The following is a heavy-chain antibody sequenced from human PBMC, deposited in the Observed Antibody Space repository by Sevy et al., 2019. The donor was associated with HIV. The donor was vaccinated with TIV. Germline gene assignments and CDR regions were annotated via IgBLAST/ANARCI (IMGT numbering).Heavy chain of an antibody. CDR2: ISYDGSNK. CDR3: ARDRWGYCSSTSRQGGGAFDS. D-gene: IGHD2-2*01. Sequence: GGSLRLSCAASGFTFSSYAMHWVRQAPGKGLEWVAVISYDGSNKYYADSVKGRFTISKDNSKNTLYLQMNSLRAEEKAAYYCARDRWGYCSSTSRQGGGAFDSWGQGTMVTVSS. J-gene: IGHJ3*02. V-gene: IGHV3-30*04. CDR1: GFTFSSYA.